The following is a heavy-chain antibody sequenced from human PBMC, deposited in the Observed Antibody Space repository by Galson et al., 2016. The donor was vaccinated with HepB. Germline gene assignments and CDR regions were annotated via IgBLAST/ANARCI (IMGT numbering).Heavy chain of an antibody. Sequence: SLRLSCAGSGFTFGAYAMTWFRQAPGKGLEWVGFIRSRPYGGTTEYAASVKGRFTISRDDSKSIAYLQMSSLKTEDTAVYYCAREDIVKLPTAPDVWGQGTTVTVSS. CDR1: GFTFGAYA. CDR2: IRSRPYGGTT. CDR3: AREDIVKLPTAPDV. V-gene: IGHV3-49*03. D-gene: IGHD2-15*01. J-gene: IGHJ6*02.